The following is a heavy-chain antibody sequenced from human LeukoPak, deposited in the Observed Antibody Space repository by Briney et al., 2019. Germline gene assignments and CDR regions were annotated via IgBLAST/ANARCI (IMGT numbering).Heavy chain of an antibody. V-gene: IGHV5-51*01. CDR3: ARQSSSVTFGGQGFDP. D-gene: IGHD3-16*01. CDR1: GYSFTNYW. Sequence: GESLKISCKGSGYSFTNYWIAWVRQMPGKGLEWMGIIYPGDSDTRYSPSFQGQVTISADKSISTAYLQWSSLKASDTAMYYCARQSSSVTFGGQGFDPWGQGTLVTVSP. CDR2: IYPGDSDT. J-gene: IGHJ5*02.